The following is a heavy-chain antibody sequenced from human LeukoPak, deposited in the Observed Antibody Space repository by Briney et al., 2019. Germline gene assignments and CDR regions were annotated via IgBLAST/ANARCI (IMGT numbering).Heavy chain of an antibody. Sequence: GESLKISCKGSGYSFTSYWIGWVRQMPGKGLEWMGRIDPSDSYTNYSPSFQGHVTISADKSISTAYLQWSSLKASDSAMYYCARQEIAESPDYWGQGTLVTVSS. CDR2: IDPSDSYT. D-gene: IGHD6-13*01. J-gene: IGHJ4*02. CDR3: ARQEIAESPDY. V-gene: IGHV5-10-1*01. CDR1: GYSFTSYW.